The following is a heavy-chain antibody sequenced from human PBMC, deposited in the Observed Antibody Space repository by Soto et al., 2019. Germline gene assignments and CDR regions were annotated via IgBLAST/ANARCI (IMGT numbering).Heavy chain of an antibody. D-gene: IGHD2-2*01. V-gene: IGHV3-66*01. Sequence: GGSLRLSCAASGFTVSSNYMNWVRQAPGKGLEWVSVIYSGGSTYYADSVKGRFTISRDNSKNTLFLQMNSLRADDTAVYYCARDLPYHQKRVPITPLDAFDIWGQRTMVTVSS. CDR3: ARDLPYHQKRVPITPLDAFDI. CDR2: IYSGGST. J-gene: IGHJ3*02. CDR1: GFTVSSNY.